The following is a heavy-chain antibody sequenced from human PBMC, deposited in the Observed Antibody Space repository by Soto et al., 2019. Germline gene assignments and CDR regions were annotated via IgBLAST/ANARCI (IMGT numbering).Heavy chain of an antibody. J-gene: IGHJ5*02. D-gene: IGHD3-10*01. CDR1: GFTFSSYA. CDR2: ISYDGSNK. V-gene: IGHV3-30-3*01. Sequence: QVQLVESGGGVVQPGRSLRLSCAASGFTFSSYAMHWVRQAPGKGLEWVAVISYDGSNKYYADSVKGRFTISSDNSKNALYLQMNSLRAEDTAVYYCARDSTTMVRGVMFHWFDPWGQGTLVTVSS. CDR3: ARDSTTMVRGVMFHWFDP.